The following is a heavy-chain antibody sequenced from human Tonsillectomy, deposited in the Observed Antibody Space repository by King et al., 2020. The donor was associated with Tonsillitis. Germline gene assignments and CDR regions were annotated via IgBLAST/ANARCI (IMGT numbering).Heavy chain of an antibody. CDR1: GFTFSTYG. Sequence: VQLVESGGGVVQPGGSLRLSCEASGFTFSTYGMHWVRQAPGKGLEWVAFIRYDGSNRYYADSVKGRVIISRDNSKNTLYLQMDSLRGEDSAVFYCAESRYGSSGNPYYYNAMDVWGQGTTVTVSS. V-gene: IGHV3-30*02. J-gene: IGHJ6*02. D-gene: IGHD6-13*01. CDR3: AESRYGSSGNPYYYNAMDV. CDR2: IRYDGSNR.